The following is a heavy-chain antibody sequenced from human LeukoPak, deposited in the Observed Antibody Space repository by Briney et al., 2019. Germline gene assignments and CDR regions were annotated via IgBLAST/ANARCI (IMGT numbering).Heavy chain of an antibody. V-gene: IGHV4-39*07. CDR2: VFYSGST. J-gene: IGHJ4*02. D-gene: IGHD6-13*01. CDR3: ARGPAAALFLPGSYFDY. CDR1: GGPIITTNYF. Sequence: SETLSLTCTVSGGPIITTNYFWGWLRQPPGKGLEWIGTVFYSGSTYYNPSLKSRVTISVDPSKNQFSLSLSSVTAADTAVYYCARGPAAALFLPGSYFDYWGQGTLVPVSS.